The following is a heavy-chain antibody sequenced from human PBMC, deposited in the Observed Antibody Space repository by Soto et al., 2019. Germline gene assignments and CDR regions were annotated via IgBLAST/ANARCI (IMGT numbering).Heavy chain of an antibody. D-gene: IGHD2-8*01. CDR2: INHSGST. CDR1: GGSFSGYY. V-gene: IGHV4-34*01. Sequence: TSETLSLTCAVYGGSFSGYYWSWIRQPPGKGLEWIGEINHSGSTNYNPSLKSRVTISVDTSKNQFSLKLSSVTAADTAVYYCARRSEYCTNGVCYTDPLDYWGQGTLVTVSS. CDR3: ARRSEYCTNGVCYTDPLDY. J-gene: IGHJ4*02.